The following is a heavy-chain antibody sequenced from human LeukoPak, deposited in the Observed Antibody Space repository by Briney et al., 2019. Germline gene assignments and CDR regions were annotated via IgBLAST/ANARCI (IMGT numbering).Heavy chain of an antibody. D-gene: IGHD3-10*01. CDR3: ATHYSLSLFDY. J-gene: IGHJ4*02. V-gene: IGHV2-5*01. CDR1: GFSLSTSGVG. CDR2: IYWNDDK. Sequence: SGPTLVKPTQTLTLTCTFSGFSLSTSGVGVGWIRQPPGKVLEWLALIYWNDDKRYSPSLKSRLTITKDTSKNQVVLTMTNMDPVDTATYYCATHYSLSLFDYWGQGTLVTVSS.